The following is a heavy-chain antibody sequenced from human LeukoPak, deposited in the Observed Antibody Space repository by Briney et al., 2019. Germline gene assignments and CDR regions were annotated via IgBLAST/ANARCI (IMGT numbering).Heavy chain of an antibody. D-gene: IGHD1-26*01. CDR1: GFTFSSYA. Sequence: GGSLRLSCAASGFTFSSYAMTWVRQIPEKGLEWVSTISESGGGSYSGGGTYYGDSVTGRFIISKDGSTNTLFLQMDSLRADDTGIYYCAKGKVNHLGALDYWGQGALVTVSS. V-gene: IGHV3-23*01. CDR2: ISESGGGSYSGGGT. J-gene: IGHJ4*02. CDR3: AKGKVNHLGALDY.